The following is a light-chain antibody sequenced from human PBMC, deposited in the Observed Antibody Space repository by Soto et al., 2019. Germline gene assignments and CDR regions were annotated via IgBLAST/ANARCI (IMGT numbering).Light chain of an antibody. CDR2: DVT. Sequence: QSALTQPASVSGSPGQSVTISCSGSSSDVGAYNYVSWYQRHPGKAPKLMIYDVTNRPSGVSNRFSGSKSGNTASLTISGLQAEDEADYFCSSYTSSSTVVFGGGTKVNVL. CDR3: SSYTSSSTVV. CDR1: SSDVGAYNY. J-gene: IGLJ3*02. V-gene: IGLV2-14*01.